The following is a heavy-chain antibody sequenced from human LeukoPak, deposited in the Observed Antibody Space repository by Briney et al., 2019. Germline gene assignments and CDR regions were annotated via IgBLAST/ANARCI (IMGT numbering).Heavy chain of an antibody. D-gene: IGHD6-6*01. CDR1: GFTFDDYA. V-gene: IGHV3-9*01. CDR3: ATAPARGIAARPPYYFDY. J-gene: IGHJ4*02. Sequence: GGSLRLSCAASGFTFDDYAMHWVRQAPGKGLEWVSGISWNSGSIGYADSVKGRFTISRDNAKNSLYLQMNSLRAEDTALYYCATAPARGIAARPPYYFDYWGQGTLVTVSS. CDR2: ISWNSGSI.